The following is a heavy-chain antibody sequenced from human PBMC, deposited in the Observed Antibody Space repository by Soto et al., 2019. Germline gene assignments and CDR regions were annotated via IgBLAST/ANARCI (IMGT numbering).Heavy chain of an antibody. Sequence: KVSCKASGYTFTGYYMHWVRQAPGQGLEWIGWINPNSGGTNYAQKFQGWVTMTRDTSISTAYMELSRLRSDDTAVYYCARATGAAGSSSSFGTVYYYGMDVWGQGTTVTVSS. CDR2: INPNSGGT. CDR3: ARATGAAGSSSSFGTVYYYGMDV. D-gene: IGHD6-6*01. J-gene: IGHJ6*02. CDR1: GYTFTGYY. V-gene: IGHV1-2*04.